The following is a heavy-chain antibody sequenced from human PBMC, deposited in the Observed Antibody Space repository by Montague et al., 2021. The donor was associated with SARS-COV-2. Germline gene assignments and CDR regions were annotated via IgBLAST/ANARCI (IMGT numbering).Heavy chain of an antibody. Sequence: SLRLSCAASGFTFSSYWMSWVRQAPGKGLEWVANIKQDGSKKYYVDSVKGRFTISRDNAKNSLYLQMNSLRAEDTAVYYCARDRGSYYDFWSGYWYMDVWGKGTTVTVSS. CDR2: IKQDGSKK. J-gene: IGHJ6*03. D-gene: IGHD3-3*01. CDR3: ARDRGSYYDFWSGYWYMDV. V-gene: IGHV3-7*01. CDR1: GFTFSSYW.